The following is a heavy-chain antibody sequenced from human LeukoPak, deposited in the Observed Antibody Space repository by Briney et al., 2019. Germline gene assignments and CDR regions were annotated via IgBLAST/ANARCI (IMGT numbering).Heavy chain of an antibody. Sequence: ASVKVSCKASGHTFTGYYMHWVRQVPGQGLEWMGWINPNSGGTNYAQKFQGRVTMTRDTSISTAYMELSRLRSDDTAVYYCARVGSLDSSGWYYFDYWGQGTLVTVSS. J-gene: IGHJ4*02. D-gene: IGHD6-19*01. CDR2: INPNSGGT. CDR1: GHTFTGYY. CDR3: ARVGSLDSSGWYYFDY. V-gene: IGHV1-2*02.